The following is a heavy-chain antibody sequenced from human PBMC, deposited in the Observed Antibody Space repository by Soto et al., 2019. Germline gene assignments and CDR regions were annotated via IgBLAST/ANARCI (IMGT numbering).Heavy chain of an antibody. D-gene: IGHD2-2*01. Sequence: GSLRLSCAASGFTFGYYNMHCVRQAPGKGLEWVSFVRSSGDDTYYADSVKGRFTISRDNAKDSLYLQMNSLREEDTAVYFCARDGESSSSSDFDFWGQGALVTVSS. J-gene: IGHJ4*02. CDR1: GFTFGYYN. CDR2: VRSSGDDT. CDR3: ARDGESSSSSDFDF. V-gene: IGHV3-48*02.